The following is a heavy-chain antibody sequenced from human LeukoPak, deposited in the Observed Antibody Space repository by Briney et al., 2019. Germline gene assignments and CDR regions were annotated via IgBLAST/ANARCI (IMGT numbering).Heavy chain of an antibody. J-gene: IGHJ4*02. Sequence: SQTLSLTCTVAGGSISSGSYYWSWIRQPAGKGLEWIGYIYPRGSTYYNPSLKSRVILSLDKSANQFSLNLSSVTAADTAVYYCAKDPLEYTAMVLWYFDYWGQGTLVTVSS. D-gene: IGHD5-18*01. CDR1: GGSISSGSYY. V-gene: IGHV4-61*09. CDR2: IYPRGST. CDR3: AKDPLEYTAMVLWYFDY.